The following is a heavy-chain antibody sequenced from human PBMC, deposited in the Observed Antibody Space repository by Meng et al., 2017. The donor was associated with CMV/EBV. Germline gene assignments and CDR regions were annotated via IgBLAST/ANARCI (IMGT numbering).Heavy chain of an antibody. CDR3: ARVSEGSSGYYFDY. Sequence: GSGGSSSSSNWWSWVRQPPGKGLEWIGEIYHSGSTNYNPSLKSRITISVDKSKNQFSLKLSSVTAADTAVYYCARVSEGSSGYYFDYWGQGTLVTVSS. CDR1: GGSSSSSNW. CDR2: IYHSGST. D-gene: IGHD3-22*01. V-gene: IGHV4-4*02. J-gene: IGHJ4*02.